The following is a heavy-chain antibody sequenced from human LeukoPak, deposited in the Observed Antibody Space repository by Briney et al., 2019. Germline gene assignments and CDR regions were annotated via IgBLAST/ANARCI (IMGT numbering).Heavy chain of an antibody. V-gene: IGHV4-61*01. Sequence: PSETLSLTCAVSGYSISSGYYWGWIRQPPGKGLEGIGYIYYSGSTNYNPSLKNRVTISVDTSKNQFSLKLSSVTAADTAVYYCARYNYCTSTSCYYYYYYMDVWGKGTTVTVSS. D-gene: IGHD2-2*01. CDR3: ARYNYCTSTSCYYYYYYMDV. J-gene: IGHJ6*03. CDR1: GYSISSGYY. CDR2: IYYSGST.